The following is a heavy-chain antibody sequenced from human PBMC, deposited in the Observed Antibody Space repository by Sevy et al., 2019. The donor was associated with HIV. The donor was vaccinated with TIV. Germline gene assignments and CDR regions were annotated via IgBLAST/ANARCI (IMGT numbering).Heavy chain of an antibody. V-gene: IGHV3-23*01. D-gene: IGHD6-19*01. CDR3: AKGYTSGWYYFDY. CDR2: ISGSGGST. CDR1: GFTFSNYA. J-gene: IGHJ4*02. Sequence: GGSLSLSCAASGFTFSNYAMSWVRQAPGKGLEWVSAISGSGGSTYYADSVKGRFTISRDNSKNTLYLQMNSLRAEDTAVYYCAKGYTSGWYYFDYWGQGTLVTVSS.